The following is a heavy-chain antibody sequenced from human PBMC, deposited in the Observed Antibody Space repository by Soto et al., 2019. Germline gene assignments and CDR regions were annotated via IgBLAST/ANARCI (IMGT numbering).Heavy chain of an antibody. V-gene: IGHV5-51*01. D-gene: IGHD2-2*01. CDR1: GYNFISYW. CDR3: ASVEAFGVPAAIFPPFLGAFDI. J-gene: IGHJ3*02. Sequence: PGVSMKVSSKGAGYNFISYWSRWVRQIPGKGLEWMGIIYPGDSDTRYSPSFQGQVTISADKSISTAYLQWSSLKASDTAMYYCASVEAFGVPAAIFPPFLGAFDIWGQGTMVTVSS. CDR2: IYPGDSDT.